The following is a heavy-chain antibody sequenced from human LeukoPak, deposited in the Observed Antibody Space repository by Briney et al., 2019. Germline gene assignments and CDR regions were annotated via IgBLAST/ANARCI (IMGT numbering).Heavy chain of an antibody. D-gene: IGHD3-22*01. CDR1: GGSINSYY. Sequence: SETLSLTCTVSGGSINSYYWSRIRQPPGKGLEWIGYIFYSGTTNYNPSLKSRVTISLDTSKNQFSLRLSSVTAADTALYYCARHSSAYYSLDNWGQRTLVTVSS. CDR2: IFYSGTT. V-gene: IGHV4-59*08. J-gene: IGHJ4*02. CDR3: ARHSSAYYSLDN.